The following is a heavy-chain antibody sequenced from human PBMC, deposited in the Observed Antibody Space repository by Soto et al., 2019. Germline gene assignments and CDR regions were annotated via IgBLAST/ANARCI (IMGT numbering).Heavy chain of an antibody. V-gene: IGHV4-31*03. CDR1: GGSISSGGYY. D-gene: IGHD3-22*01. J-gene: IGHJ4*02. Sequence: SETLSLTCTVSGGSISSGGYYWSWIRQHPGKGLEWIGYIYYSGSTYYNPSLKSRVTISVDTSKNQFSLKLSSVTAADTAAYYCARAGWRQRYYYDSSGYLGYFDYWGQGTLVTVSS. CDR2: IYYSGST. CDR3: ARAGWRQRYYYDSSGYLGYFDY.